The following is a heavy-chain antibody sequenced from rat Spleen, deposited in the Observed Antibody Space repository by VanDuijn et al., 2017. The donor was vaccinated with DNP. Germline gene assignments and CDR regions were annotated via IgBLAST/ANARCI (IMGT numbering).Heavy chain of an antibody. CDR3: ARSIYYYDGSYSYVGWYFDL. J-gene: IGHJ1*01. CDR2: ITSSGVNT. Sequence: EVQVVESGGDLVQPGRSLKLSCLASGSKFNNYWMTWIRQVPGKGLEWVASITSSGVNTYYPESVRGRFTISRDNAKNILYLQMNSLRSEDTATYYCARSIYYYDGSYSYVGWYFDLWGPGTMVTVSS. V-gene: IGHV5-31*01. CDR1: GSKFNNYW. D-gene: IGHD1-12*02.